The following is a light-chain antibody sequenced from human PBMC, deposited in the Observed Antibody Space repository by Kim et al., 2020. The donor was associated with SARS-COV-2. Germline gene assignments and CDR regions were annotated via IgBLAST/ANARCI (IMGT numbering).Light chain of an antibody. V-gene: IGKV1-5*03. J-gene: IGKJ2*01. CDR3: QQYNGYSSYT. Sequence: ASVGDSVTITCRASQSITSWLACYQQKPGKAPKLLIYKASSLESGVPSRFTGSGSGTEFTLTISSLQPDDTATYYCQQYNGYSSYTFGQGTKLEI. CDR2: KAS. CDR1: QSITSW.